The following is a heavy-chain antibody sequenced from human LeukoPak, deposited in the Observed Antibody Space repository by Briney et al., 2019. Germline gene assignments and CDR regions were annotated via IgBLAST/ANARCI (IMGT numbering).Heavy chain of an antibody. J-gene: IGHJ6*02. CDR1: GFTFSNYG. D-gene: IGHD6-13*01. CDR2: ISYDGSSK. CDR3: ARRTAASGRVYYAMDV. V-gene: IGHV3-30*03. Sequence: GGSLRLSCAASGFTFSNYGMHWVRQAPGKGLEWVAVISYDGSSKSYADSVNGRFTISRDSSGNTLYLQMNSLRAEDTAVYYCARRTAASGRVYYAMDVWGQGTTVTVS.